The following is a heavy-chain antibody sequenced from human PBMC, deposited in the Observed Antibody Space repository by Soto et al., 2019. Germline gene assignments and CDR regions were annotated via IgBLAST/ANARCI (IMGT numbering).Heavy chain of an antibody. CDR2: IYYSGST. CDR1: GGSVNSGGYH. V-gene: IGHV4-31*03. J-gene: IGHJ6*02. CDR3: ARAPIPNWNYYGMDV. D-gene: IGHD1-1*01. Sequence: SETLSLTCTVSGGSVNSGGYHWSWIRQHPGKGLEWIGDIYYSGSTYYNPSLKSRVTISIDTSTNHFSLHLSALTAADAAVYYCARAPIPNWNYYGMDVWGQGTTVTVSS.